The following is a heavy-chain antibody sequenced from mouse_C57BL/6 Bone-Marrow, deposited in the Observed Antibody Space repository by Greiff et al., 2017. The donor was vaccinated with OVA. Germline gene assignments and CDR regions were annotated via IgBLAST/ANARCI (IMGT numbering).Heavy chain of an antibody. J-gene: IGHJ1*03. D-gene: IGHD1-1*01. V-gene: IGHV1-55*01. CDR2: IYPGSGST. CDR3: ARSSLNGSSYWYFDV. Sequence: QVQLQQPGAELVKPGASVKMSCKASGYTFTSYWITWVKQRPGQGLEWIGDIYPGSGSTNYNEKFKSKATLTVDTSSSTAYMQLSSLTSEDSAVYYCARSSLNGSSYWYFDVWGTGTTVTVSS. CDR1: GYTFTSYW.